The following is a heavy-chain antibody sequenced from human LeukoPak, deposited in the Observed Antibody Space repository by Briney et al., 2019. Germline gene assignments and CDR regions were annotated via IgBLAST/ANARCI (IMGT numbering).Heavy chain of an antibody. V-gene: IGHV4-59*01. Sequence: SETLSLTCTVSGGSSSSYYWSWIRQPPGKGLEWIGYIYYSGSTNYNPSLKSRVSILVDTSKNQFSLRLSSVTAADTAVYYCARVGRVYCSGGSCYSHYYYYYGMDVWGQGTTVTVSS. CDR1: GGSSSSYY. D-gene: IGHD2-15*01. CDR3: ARVGRVYCSGGSCYSHYYYYYGMDV. J-gene: IGHJ6*02. CDR2: IYYSGST.